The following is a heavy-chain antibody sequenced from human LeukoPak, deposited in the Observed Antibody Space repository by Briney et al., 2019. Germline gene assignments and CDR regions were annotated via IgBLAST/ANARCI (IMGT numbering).Heavy chain of an antibody. CDR2: IIPMFGTP. CDR1: GGTFSSNA. Sequence: SVKVSCKASGGTFSSNAMSWMRQAPGQGLEWMGGIIPMFGTPNSAQKFRGRVTITADESTSTTYMELSSLRSEDTAVYYCARDHRFLEWLLYGPFDYWGQGTLVTVSS. J-gene: IGHJ4*02. V-gene: IGHV1-69*13. D-gene: IGHD3-3*01. CDR3: ARDHRFLEWLLYGPFDY.